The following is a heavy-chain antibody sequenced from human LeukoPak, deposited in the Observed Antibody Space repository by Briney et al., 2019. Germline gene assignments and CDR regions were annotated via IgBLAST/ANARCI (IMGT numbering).Heavy chain of an antibody. J-gene: IGHJ4*02. D-gene: IGHD1-26*01. Sequence: SETLSLTCTVSGGSISSSSYYWGWIRQPPGKGLEWIGSIYYSGSTYYNPSLKSRVTISVDTSKNQFSLKLSSVTAADTAVYYCARVFSGSWPFDYWGQGTLVTVSS. V-gene: IGHV4-39*07. CDR1: GGSISSSSYY. CDR3: ARVFSGSWPFDY. CDR2: IYYSGST.